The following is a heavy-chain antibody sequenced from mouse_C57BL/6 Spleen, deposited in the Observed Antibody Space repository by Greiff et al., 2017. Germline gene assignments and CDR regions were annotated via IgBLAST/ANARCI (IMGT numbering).Heavy chain of an antibody. CDR2: IYPGDGDT. Sequence: VQLQQSGPELVKPGASVKISCKASGYAFSSSWMNWVKQRPGKGLEWLGRIYPGDGDTNYNGKFKGKATLTADKSSSTAYMHLSSLTSEDSAVYFCARGGYDGYDDFDYWGQGTTLTVSS. D-gene: IGHD2-3*01. J-gene: IGHJ2*01. V-gene: IGHV1-82*01. CDR1: GYAFSSSW. CDR3: ARGGYDGYDDFDY.